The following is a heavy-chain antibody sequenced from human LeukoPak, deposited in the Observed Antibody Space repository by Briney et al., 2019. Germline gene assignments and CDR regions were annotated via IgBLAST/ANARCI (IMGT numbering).Heavy chain of an antibody. Sequence: SETLSLTCTVSGGSISSGDYYWSWIRQPPGKGLEWIGYIYYSGSTCYNPSLKSRVTISVDTSKNQFSLKLSSVTAADTAVYYCAGGGYYDSSGYYPYYYYYGMDVWGQGTTVTVSS. CDR3: AGGGYYDSSGYYPYYYYYGMDV. V-gene: IGHV4-30-4*01. CDR1: GGSISSGDYY. D-gene: IGHD3-22*01. CDR2: IYYSGST. J-gene: IGHJ6*02.